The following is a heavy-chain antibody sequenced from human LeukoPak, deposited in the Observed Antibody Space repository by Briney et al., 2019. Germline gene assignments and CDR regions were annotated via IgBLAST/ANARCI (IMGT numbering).Heavy chain of an antibody. CDR1: GYSFTSYW. CDR2: IYPGGSDT. V-gene: IGHV5-51*01. Sequence: GESLKISCKGSGYSFTSYWIGWVRQMPGKGLEWMGIIYPGGSDTRYSPSFQGQVTISADKSISTAYLQWSSLKASDTAMYYCARHGAVAGTVGYFDYWGQGTLVTVSS. CDR3: ARHGAVAGTVGYFDY. J-gene: IGHJ4*02. D-gene: IGHD6-19*01.